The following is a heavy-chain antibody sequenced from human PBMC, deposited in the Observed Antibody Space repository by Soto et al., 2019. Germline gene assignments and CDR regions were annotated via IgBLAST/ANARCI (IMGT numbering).Heavy chain of an antibody. Sequence: SETLSLTCSVSGDSISTVDYFWAWIRQPPGQALEYIGYIYKSTTTYYNPSFESRVAISLDTSKSQFSLNVTSVTAADTAVYFCAGMPYTSGLRFDPWGPGTLVTVS. CDR2: IYKSTTT. CDR1: GDSISTVDYF. J-gene: IGHJ5*02. D-gene: IGHD6-19*01. V-gene: IGHV4-30-4*01. CDR3: AGMPYTSGLRFDP.